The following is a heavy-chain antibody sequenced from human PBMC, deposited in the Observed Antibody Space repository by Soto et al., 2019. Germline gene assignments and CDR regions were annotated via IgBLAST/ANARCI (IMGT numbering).Heavy chain of an antibody. J-gene: IGHJ6*02. Sequence: RGESLKISCKGSGYSFTSYWIGWVRQMPGKGLEWMGIIYPGDSDTRYSPSFQGQVTISADKSISTAYLQWSSLKASDTAMYYCARRRYEMATLRLYGMDVWGQGTTVTVSS. D-gene: IGHD5-12*01. CDR3: ARRRYEMATLRLYGMDV. CDR1: GYSFTSYW. V-gene: IGHV5-51*01. CDR2: IYPGDSDT.